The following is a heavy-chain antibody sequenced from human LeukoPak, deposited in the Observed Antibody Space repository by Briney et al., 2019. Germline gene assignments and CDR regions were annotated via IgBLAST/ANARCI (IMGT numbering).Heavy chain of an antibody. CDR3: ARASTLTTPGDY. J-gene: IGHJ4*02. CDR1: GFTFSSYV. V-gene: IGHV3-30*04. CDR2: ISYDGASK. D-gene: IGHD1-1*01. Sequence: GGSLRLSCAASGFTFSSYVMHWVRQAPGKGLEWVAVISYDGASKYYADSVKGRFTISRDNSKNTLYLQTNSLRAEDTAVYYCARASTLTTPGDYWGQGTLVTVSS.